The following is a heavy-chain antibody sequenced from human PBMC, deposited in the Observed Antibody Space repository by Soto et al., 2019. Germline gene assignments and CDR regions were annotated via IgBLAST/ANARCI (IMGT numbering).Heavy chain of an antibody. CDR2: IYYSGST. V-gene: IGHV4-30-4*01. CDR1: GGSISSGDYY. Sequence: PSETLSLTCTVSGGSISSGDYYWSWIRQPPGKGLEWIGYIYYSGSTYYNPSLKSRVTISVDTSKNQFSLKLSSVTAADTAVYYCARVVNYYDSSGYPLDYWGQGTLVT. CDR3: ARVVNYYDSSGYPLDY. D-gene: IGHD3-22*01. J-gene: IGHJ4*02.